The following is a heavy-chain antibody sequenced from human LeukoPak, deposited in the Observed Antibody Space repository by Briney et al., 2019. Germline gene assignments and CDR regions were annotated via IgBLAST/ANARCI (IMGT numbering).Heavy chain of an antibody. CDR3: ARASHDYGDYSHFDY. CDR2: IHHSGST. CDR1: GFTFSSYAM. V-gene: IGHV4-4*02. D-gene: IGHD4-17*01. Sequence: GSLRLSCAASGFTFSSYAMSWVRQPPGKGLEWIGEIHHSGSTNYNPSLKTRVTISVDKSKNQFSLKLSSVTAADTAVYYCARASHDYGDYSHFDYWGQGTLVTVSS. J-gene: IGHJ4*02.